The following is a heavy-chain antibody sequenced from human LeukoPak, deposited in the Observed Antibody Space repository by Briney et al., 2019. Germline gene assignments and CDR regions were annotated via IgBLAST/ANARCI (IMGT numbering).Heavy chain of an antibody. D-gene: IGHD2-21*02. Sequence: SETLSLTCTVSGGSISSYYWSWIRQPPGKGLEWIGYIYYSGSTNYNPSLKSRVTISVDTSKNQFSLKLSSVTAADTAVYYCAGLAYCGGDCYKNAFDIWGQGTMVTVSS. J-gene: IGHJ3*02. CDR1: GGSISSYY. CDR2: IYYSGST. V-gene: IGHV4-59*08. CDR3: AGLAYCGGDCYKNAFDI.